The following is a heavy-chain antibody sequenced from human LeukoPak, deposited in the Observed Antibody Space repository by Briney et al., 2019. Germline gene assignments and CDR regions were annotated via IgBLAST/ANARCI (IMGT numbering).Heavy chain of an antibody. J-gene: IGHJ4*02. Sequence: GGSLRLSCAASGFTFSNYGMHWVRQAPGKGLEWVALIWYDGSNKYYADSVKGRFTISRDNSKNTLYLQMNSLRAEDTAVYYCARDLGYSSGHPFDYWGQGTLVTVSS. CDR2: IWYDGSNK. D-gene: IGHD5-18*01. CDR1: GFTFSNYG. CDR3: ARDLGYSSGHPFDY. V-gene: IGHV3-33*08.